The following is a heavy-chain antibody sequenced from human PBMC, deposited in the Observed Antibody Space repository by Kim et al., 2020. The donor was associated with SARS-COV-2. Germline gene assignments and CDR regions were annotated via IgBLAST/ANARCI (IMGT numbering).Heavy chain of an antibody. CDR3: ARGLVVSRSSLIFNL. CDR2: IHHSGKT. V-gene: IGHV4-34*01. Sequence: SETLSLTCAVYGTSFSDYYWSWIRQPPGGGLEWIGEIHHSGKTYYSPSLKSRVTISADTSKDQLSLKLSSVTAADTAVYYCARGLVVSRSSLIFNLWGQGTLVTVSS. D-gene: IGHD2-15*01. CDR1: GTSFSDYY. J-gene: IGHJ5*02.